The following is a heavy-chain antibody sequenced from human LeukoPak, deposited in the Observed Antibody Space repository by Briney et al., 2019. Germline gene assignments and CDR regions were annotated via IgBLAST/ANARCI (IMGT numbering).Heavy chain of an antibody. D-gene: IGHD1-26*01. V-gene: IGHV1-58*01. Sequence: ASVKVSCKASGFTITSSAVQWVRQARGQRLEWIGWIVVGSGNTNYAQKFQERVTITRDMSTSTAYMELSSLRSEDAAVYYCAADPTIVGATRLDAFDIWGQGTMVTVSS. CDR1: GFTITSSA. CDR3: AADPTIVGATRLDAFDI. J-gene: IGHJ3*02. CDR2: IVVGSGNT.